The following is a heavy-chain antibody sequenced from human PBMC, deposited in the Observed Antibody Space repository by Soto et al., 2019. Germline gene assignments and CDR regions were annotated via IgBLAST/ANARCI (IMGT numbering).Heavy chain of an antibody. CDR3: EREPGHWRLDAFDI. CDR2: ISSSSSYI. J-gene: IGHJ3*02. CDR1: GFTFSSYS. V-gene: IGHV3-21*01. Sequence: GGSLRLSCAASGFTFSSYSMNWVHQAPGKGLEWVSSISSSSSYIYYADSVKGRFTISRDNAKNSLYLQMNSLRAEDTAVYYCEREPGHWRLDAFDIWGQGTMVTVSS. D-gene: IGHD3-3*01.